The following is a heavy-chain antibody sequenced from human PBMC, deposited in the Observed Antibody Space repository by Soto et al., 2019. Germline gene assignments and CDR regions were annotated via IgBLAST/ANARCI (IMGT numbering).Heavy chain of an antibody. V-gene: IGHV3-30*03. D-gene: IGHD1-7*01. CDR3: AVPVTGTTYFDY. J-gene: IGHJ4*02. CDR2: ISYDGSNK. CDR1: GFTFSSYG. Sequence: QVQLVESGGGVVQPGRSLRLSCAASGFTFSSYGMHWVRQAPGKGLEWVAVISYDGSNKYYADSVKGRFTISRDNSKNTLYLQMNSLRAEDTAVYYCAVPVTGTTYFDYWGQGTLVTVSS.